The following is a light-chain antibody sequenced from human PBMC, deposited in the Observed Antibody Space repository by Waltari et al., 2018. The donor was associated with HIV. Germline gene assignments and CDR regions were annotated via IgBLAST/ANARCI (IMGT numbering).Light chain of an antibody. CDR3: SSRDTTGKFWV. CDR1: ILRFYY. V-gene: IGLV3-19*01. CDR2: GSN. Sequence: SSELTQDPFVSVAPGQTARITCQGDILRFYYGSWYQQRPGQAPRLVSYGSNNRPSGIPDLFSGSTSGNTMSLTISATQAEDEGDFFCSSRDTTGKFWVFGSGTKLTV. J-gene: IGLJ3*02.